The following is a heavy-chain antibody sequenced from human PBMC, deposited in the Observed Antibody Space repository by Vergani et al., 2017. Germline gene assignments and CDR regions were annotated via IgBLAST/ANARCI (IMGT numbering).Heavy chain of an antibody. V-gene: IGHV1-18*04. CDR1: GYTFTSYE. CDR2: SSAYNGNP. D-gene: IGHD2-15*01. J-gene: IGHJ4*02. CDR3: SRTRVDYFDY. Sequence: QVQLVQSGAEVKKPGASVRVSCKTSGYTFTSYEISWVRQAPGQGLEGMGWSSAYNGNPKYAQKLQGRVTMTTDTSTSTAYMELRSLRSDDTALYYCSRTRVDYFDYWGQGTLVTVSS.